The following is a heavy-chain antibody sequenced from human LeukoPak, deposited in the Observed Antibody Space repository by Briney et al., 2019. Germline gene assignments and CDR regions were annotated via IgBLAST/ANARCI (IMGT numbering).Heavy chain of an antibody. Sequence: PGGSLRLSCVVSGFTFSHYAMTWVRQAPGKGLEWVSSISNSGDDTDYADSVKGRFTVSRDNSENSLYLQMNSLGVEDTAVYYCAKRRGDVWGTGTTVTVSS. CDR3: AKRRGDV. V-gene: IGHV3-23*01. J-gene: IGHJ6*04. CDR2: ISNSGDDT. CDR1: GFTFSHYA.